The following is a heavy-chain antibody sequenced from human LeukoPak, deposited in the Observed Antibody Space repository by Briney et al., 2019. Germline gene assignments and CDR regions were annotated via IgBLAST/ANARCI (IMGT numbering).Heavy chain of an antibody. CDR2: ISSSGSYT. D-gene: IGHD6-13*01. Sequence: GGSLRLSCAASGFTFSDYQMSWIRQAPGKRLERVSYISSSGSYTNYADSVKGRFTISRDNAKNSLYLQMNSLRAEDTAVYYCARDLIAAAGTDYWGQGTLVTVSS. CDR3: ARDLIAAAGTDY. J-gene: IGHJ4*02. V-gene: IGHV3-11*05. CDR1: GFTFSDYQ.